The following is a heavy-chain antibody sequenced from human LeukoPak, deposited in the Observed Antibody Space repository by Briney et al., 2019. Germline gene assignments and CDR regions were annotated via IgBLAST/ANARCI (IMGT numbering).Heavy chain of an antibody. CDR1: GLSISTYGTFSAYT. J-gene: IGHJ4*02. Sequence: PGGSLRLSCAASGLSISTYGTFSAYTMAWVRQAPGTGLEWVSTISASGGSTYYADSVKGRFTISRDNSKNTLYLQMNSLRAEDTAVYSCAREYGSGYHSEGPKYWGLGTLVTVSS. CDR2: ISASGGST. CDR3: AREYGSGYHSEGPKY. V-gene: IGHV3-23*01. D-gene: IGHD5-12*01.